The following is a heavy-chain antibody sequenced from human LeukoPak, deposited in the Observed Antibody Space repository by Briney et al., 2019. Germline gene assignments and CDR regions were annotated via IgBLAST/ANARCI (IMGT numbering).Heavy chain of an antibody. CDR2: IYYSGST. Sequence: SETLSLTCTVSGGSISSSSYYWGWIRQPPGKGLEWIGSIYYSGSTYYNPSLKSRVTISVDTSKNQFSLKLSSVTAADTAVYYCARGLSGYDWDYWGQGTLVTVSS. V-gene: IGHV4-39*07. CDR3: ARGLSGYDWDY. CDR1: GGSISSSSYY. D-gene: IGHD5-12*01. J-gene: IGHJ4*02.